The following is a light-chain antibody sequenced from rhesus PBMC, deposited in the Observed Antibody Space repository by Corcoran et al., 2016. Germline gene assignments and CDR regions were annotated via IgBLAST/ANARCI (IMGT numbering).Light chain of an antibody. J-gene: IGKJ2*01. CDR2: EAS. V-gene: IGKV1-43*02. Sequence: DIQMTQSPSSLSASVGDRVTITCRASQDISTDLTWCQQKPGKAPKRRNYEASSLESGVPSRFSGSGSGTDFILTISSLQPEDFATYYCLQYNSDPYSFGQGTKVEIK. CDR3: LQYNSDPYS. CDR1: QDISTD.